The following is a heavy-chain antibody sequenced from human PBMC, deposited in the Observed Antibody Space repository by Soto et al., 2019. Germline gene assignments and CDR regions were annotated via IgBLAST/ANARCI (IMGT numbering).Heavy chain of an antibody. D-gene: IGHD3-10*01. Sequence: QVQLVQSGAEVKKPGSSVKVSCKASGGTFSSYTISWVRQAPGQGLEWMGRIIPILGIANYAQKFQGRVTITADKSTSTAYMELSSLRSEDTAVYYCAPSVRGDPNGMDVWGQGTTVTVSS. CDR3: APSVRGDPNGMDV. CDR1: GGTFSSYT. J-gene: IGHJ6*02. V-gene: IGHV1-69*02. CDR2: IIPILGIA.